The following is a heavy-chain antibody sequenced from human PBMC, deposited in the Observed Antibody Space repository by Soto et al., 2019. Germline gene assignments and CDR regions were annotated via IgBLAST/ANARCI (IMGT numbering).Heavy chain of an antibody. J-gene: IGHJ6*02. D-gene: IGHD3-22*01. CDR2: INSDGSST. CDR3: ARDYDSSGYYSESPYYGMDV. CDR1: GFTFSSYW. Sequence: VGSLRLSCAASGFTFSSYWMHWVRQAPGKWLVWVSRINSDGSSTSYADSVKGRFTISRDNAKNTLYLQMNSLRAEDTAVYYCARDYDSSGYYSESPYYGMDVWGQGTTVTVSS. V-gene: IGHV3-74*01.